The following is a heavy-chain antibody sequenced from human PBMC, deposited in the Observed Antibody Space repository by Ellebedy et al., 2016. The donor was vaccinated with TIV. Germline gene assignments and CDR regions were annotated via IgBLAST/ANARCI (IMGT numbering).Heavy chain of an antibody. CDR3: AKDIAWYSSWPAQGGGMDV. CDR1: GFSFDDYA. J-gene: IGHJ6*02. CDR2: ISGDGGST. Sequence: GGSLRLSCAASGFSFDDYAMHWFRQPPGKGLEWVSLISGDGGSTYYADSVKGRFTISRDNSKNSLYLQMNSLRTEDTALYYCAKDIAWYSSWPAQGGGMDVWGQGTTVTVSS. V-gene: IGHV3-43*02. D-gene: IGHD6-13*01.